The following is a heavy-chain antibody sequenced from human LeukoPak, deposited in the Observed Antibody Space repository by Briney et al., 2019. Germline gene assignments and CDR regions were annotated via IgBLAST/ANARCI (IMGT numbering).Heavy chain of an antibody. CDR1: GFTVSSNY. V-gene: IGHV3-66*01. CDR3: ARANGGQYWFDP. J-gene: IGHJ5*02. Sequence: GGSLRLSCAASGFTVSSNYMSWVRRAPGKGLEWVSVIYSGGSTYYADSVKGRFTISRDNSKNTLYLQMNSLRAEDTAVYYCARANGGQYWFDPWGQGTLVTVSS. CDR2: IYSGGST. D-gene: IGHD3-16*01.